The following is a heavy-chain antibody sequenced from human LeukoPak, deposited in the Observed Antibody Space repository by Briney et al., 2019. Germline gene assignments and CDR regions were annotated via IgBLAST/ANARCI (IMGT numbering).Heavy chain of an antibody. CDR3: AKDSRGYSSGWYYFDY. J-gene: IGHJ4*02. V-gene: IGHV3-30*02. CDR2: IQYDGSNE. CDR1: GFTFDDYT. Sequence: PGGSLRLSCAASGFTFDDYTMHWVRQAPGKGLEWVAYIQYDGSNEQYAHSVKGRFRISRDSSKNILYLQMNSLRAEDTAVYYCAKDSRGYSSGWYYFDYWGQGTLVTVSS. D-gene: IGHD6-19*01.